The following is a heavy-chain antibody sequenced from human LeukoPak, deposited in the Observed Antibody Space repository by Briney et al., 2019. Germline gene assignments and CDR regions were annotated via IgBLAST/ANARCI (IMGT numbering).Heavy chain of an antibody. CDR3: AKGRTAMGTLDY. CDR1: GFTFSDHA. V-gene: IGHV3-23*01. Sequence: GGSLRLSCAASGFTFSDHAMSWVRQAPAKGLEWVSSINGNGGGSYYIDSVKGRFTISRDNSKNTLFLQMNSLRAEDTAVYYCAKGRTAMGTLDYWGQGTLVTVSS. J-gene: IGHJ4*02. CDR2: INGNGGGS. D-gene: IGHD5-18*01.